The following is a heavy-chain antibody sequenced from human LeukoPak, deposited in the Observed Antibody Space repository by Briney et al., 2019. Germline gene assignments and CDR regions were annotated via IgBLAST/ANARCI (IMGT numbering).Heavy chain of an antibody. CDR3: AKSMVRGVIRFDY. J-gene: IGHJ4*02. D-gene: IGHD3-10*01. CDR2: ISGSGGST. Sequence: GGSLRLSCAASGFTFSSYWMSWVRQAPGKGLEWVSAISGSGGSTYYADSVKGRFTISRDNSKNTLYLQMNSLRAEDTAVYYCAKSMVRGVIRFDYWGQGTLVTVSS. CDR1: GFTFSSYW. V-gene: IGHV3-23*01.